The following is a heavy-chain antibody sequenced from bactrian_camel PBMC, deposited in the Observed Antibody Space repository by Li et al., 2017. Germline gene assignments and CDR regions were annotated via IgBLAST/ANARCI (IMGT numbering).Heavy chain of an antibody. CDR3: AACQLTAVGGKF. V-gene: IGHV3S53*01. CDR2: IDSDGLT. CDR1: RYLPRDYH. Sequence: HVQLVESGGGSVREGGSLTLSCSSRYLPRDYHMAWFRQAPGSQREGVAAIDSDGLTRYADSVKGRFTISRDYSKNTLYLQMNSLKTADTATYFCAACQLTAVGGKFRGQGTQVTVS. J-gene: IGHJ4*01.